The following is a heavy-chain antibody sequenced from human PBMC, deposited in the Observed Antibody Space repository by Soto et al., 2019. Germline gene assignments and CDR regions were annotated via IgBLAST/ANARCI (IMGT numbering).Heavy chain of an antibody. D-gene: IGHD4-4*01. Sequence: GGSLRLSCAASGFTVSSNYMSWVRQAPGKGLEWVSVIYSGGSTYYADSVKGRFTISRDNSKNTLYLQMNSLRAEDTAVYYCVREGAGDDYSNYYYYYGMDVWGQGTTVTVSS. CDR3: VREGAGDDYSNYYYYYGMDV. CDR2: IYSGGST. J-gene: IGHJ6*02. V-gene: IGHV3-66*01. CDR1: GFTVSSNY.